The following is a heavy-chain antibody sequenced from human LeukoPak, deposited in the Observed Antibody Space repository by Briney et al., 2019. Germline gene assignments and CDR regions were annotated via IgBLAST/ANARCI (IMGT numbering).Heavy chain of an antibody. V-gene: IGHV1-69*13. D-gene: IGHD3-3*01. CDR3: ARQTSGGYTVFFGKPRGHWFDP. J-gene: IGHJ5*02. CDR1: GGTFSNYA. CDR2: IIPIFDTA. Sequence: EASVKVSCKASGGTFSNYAISWVRQAPGQGLEWMGTIIPIFDTANYAQKFQGRVTITADESTSTAYMELSSLRSEDTAVYYCARQTSGGYTVFFGKPRGHWFDPWGQGTLVTVSS.